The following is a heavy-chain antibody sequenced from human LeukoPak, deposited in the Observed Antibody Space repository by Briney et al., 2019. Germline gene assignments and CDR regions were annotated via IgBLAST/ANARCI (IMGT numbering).Heavy chain of an antibody. CDR1: GFTFSSYA. CDR3: VRGGGCSGSPMRYGTDV. D-gene: IGHD6-19*01. Sequence: GGSLRLSCAASGFTFSSYAMSWVRQTPGKGLVWVSRINNDGSGTSYADSVKDRFTISRDNAKIILFLQMNSLRAEDTAVYYCVRGGGCSGSPMRYGTDVWGQGTTVTVSS. J-gene: IGHJ6*02. CDR2: INNDGSGT. V-gene: IGHV3-74*01.